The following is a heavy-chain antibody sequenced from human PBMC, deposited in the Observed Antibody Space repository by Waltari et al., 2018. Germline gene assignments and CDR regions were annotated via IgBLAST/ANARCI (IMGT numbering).Heavy chain of an antibody. D-gene: IGHD6-13*01. J-gene: IGHJ4*02. CDR3: ARIAADRTGFDY. V-gene: IGHV4-31*03. CDR1: GGSISSGGYY. CDR2: IYYSGST. Sequence: QVQLQESGPGLVKPSQNLSLTCTVSGGSISSGGYYWSWIRQHPGKGLEWIGYIYYSGSTYYNPSLKSRVTRSVDTSKNQFSLKLSSVTAADTAVYYCARIAADRTGFDYWGQGTLVTVSS.